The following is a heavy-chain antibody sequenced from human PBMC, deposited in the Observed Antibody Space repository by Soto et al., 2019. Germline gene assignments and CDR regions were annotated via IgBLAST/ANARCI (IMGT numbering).Heavy chain of an antibody. D-gene: IGHD3-22*01. Sequence: PGESLKISCKGSGYSFTSYWIGWGRQMPGKGLEWMGIIYPGDSDTRYSPSFQGQVTISADKSISTAYLQWSSLKASDTAMYYCARDYYDSSGYPWSYYGMDVWGQGTTVTVSS. CDR3: ARDYYDSSGYPWSYYGMDV. CDR2: IYPGDSDT. CDR1: GYSFTSYW. V-gene: IGHV5-51*01. J-gene: IGHJ6*02.